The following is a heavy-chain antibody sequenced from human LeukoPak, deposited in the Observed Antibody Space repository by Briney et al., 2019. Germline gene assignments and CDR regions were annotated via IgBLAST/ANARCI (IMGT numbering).Heavy chain of an antibody. D-gene: IGHD6-13*01. V-gene: IGHV4-39*07. J-gene: IGHJ4*02. CDR3: AGERGEEYSSGWYKTNYFDN. CDR2: GDYSGGT. CDR1: GDSFSSVTDY. Sequence: SETLSLACTVSGDSFSSVTDYWAWIRQPPGKGLEWIASGDYSGGTYYNPSLESRVAISADMSKNQISLKLTSVTGADTAVYYCAGERGEEYSSGWYKTNYFDNWGQGIRVTVSS.